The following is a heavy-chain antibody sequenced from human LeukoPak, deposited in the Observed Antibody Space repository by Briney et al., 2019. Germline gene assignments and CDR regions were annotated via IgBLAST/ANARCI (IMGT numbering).Heavy chain of an antibody. CDR3: ASSHKGSGFIFDY. V-gene: IGHV3-30*03. CDR1: GFTFSNYD. Sequence: GGSLRLSCAASGFTFSNYDMHWVRQAPGKGLEWVAVISYDGTNKYYADSVKGRFTISRDNSKNTLYLQMNSLRAEDTAVYYCASSHKGSGFIFDYWGQGTLVTVSS. CDR2: ISYDGTNK. J-gene: IGHJ4*02. D-gene: IGHD6-19*01.